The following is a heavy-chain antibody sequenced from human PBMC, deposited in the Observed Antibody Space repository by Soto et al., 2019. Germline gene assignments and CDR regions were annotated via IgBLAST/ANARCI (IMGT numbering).Heavy chain of an antibody. V-gene: IGHV4-59*08. CDR1: GDSIITDY. J-gene: IGHJ4*02. CDR3: AKNWYWGSLVH. CDR2: IYYGGST. D-gene: IGHD7-27*01. Sequence: SETLSLTCTVSGDSIITDYWSWIRQSPGKGLEWIGFIYYGGSTNYNPSLKSRVTISVDTPKNQFSLKLSSVTAADTAVYYCAKNWYWGSLVHWGQGTLVTVSS.